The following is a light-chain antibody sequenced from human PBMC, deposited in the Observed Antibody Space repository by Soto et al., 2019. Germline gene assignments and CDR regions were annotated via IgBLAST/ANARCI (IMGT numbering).Light chain of an antibody. V-gene: IGKV3-15*01. CDR2: GAS. CDR1: QSVGDN. J-gene: IGKJ5*01. Sequence: EVVMTQSPATLSVSPGERGILSCRSSQSVGDNLAWLQQKPGQGPRLLIYGASTRATGIPARFSGSGSETEFTLTISSLRSEDSAVYLCQQYNDWPITFGQGIRLEI. CDR3: QQYNDWPIT.